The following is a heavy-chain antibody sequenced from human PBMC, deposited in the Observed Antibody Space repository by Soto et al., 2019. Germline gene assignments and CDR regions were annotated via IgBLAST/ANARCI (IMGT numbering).Heavy chain of an antibody. J-gene: IGHJ4*02. CDR1: GFTFSSYA. Sequence: QVQLVESGGGGGQPARSLRLSCPASGFTFSSYAMHWVLQAPGKGLEWVAVISYDGSNKYYADSVKGRFTISRDNSKNALYLQMNILRAEDTAVYYCAGDYGGNSGESDYWGQGTLVTVSS. CDR2: ISYDGSNK. D-gene: IGHD4-17*01. V-gene: IGHV3-30-3*01. CDR3: AGDYGGNSGESDY.